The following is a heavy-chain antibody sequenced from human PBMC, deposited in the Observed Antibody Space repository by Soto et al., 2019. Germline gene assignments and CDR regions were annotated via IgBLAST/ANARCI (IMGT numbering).Heavy chain of an antibody. Sequence: SETLSLAYNISGGSSESSSYKWAWIRLPPGKGLEWIGNVYYNGNTYYKASLRSRVTISVDTSNNQFSLKVTSVTAADTAVYYCARRWGRTFDYWGQG. D-gene: IGHD7-27*01. J-gene: IGHJ4*02. CDR1: GGSSESSSYK. V-gene: IGHV4-39*01. CDR3: ARRWGRTFDY. CDR2: VYYNGNT.